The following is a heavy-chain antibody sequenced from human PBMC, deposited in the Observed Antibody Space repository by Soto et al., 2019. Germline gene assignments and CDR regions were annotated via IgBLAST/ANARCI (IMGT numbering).Heavy chain of an antibody. CDR1: GGSVTSGGYY. CDR3: ARDGSLYYLLGKPYYPAGVYV. V-gene: IGHV4-61*08. J-gene: IGHJ6*01. D-gene: IGHD3-22*01. Sequence: PSETLSLTCSVSGGSVTSGGYYWSWIRQPPGKGLESIGYISNSGTTRYNPSLKSRVTISMDTSKNQFSLMLTSVTAADTAVYFCARDGSLYYLLGKPYYPAGVYVWGQGSTVTVSS. CDR2: ISNSGTT.